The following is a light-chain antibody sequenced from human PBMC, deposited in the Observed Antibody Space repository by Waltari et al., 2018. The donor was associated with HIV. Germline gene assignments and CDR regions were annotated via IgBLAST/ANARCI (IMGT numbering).Light chain of an antibody. CDR1: QNLLYRSNNKNY. J-gene: IGKJ4*01. CDR3: QQYYRTPLT. Sequence: DIVMTPSPDSLTVSLGDRATISCKSSQNLLYRSNNKNYVAWYQQKAGQPPKLLIYWASTRESGVPARFSGGGSGTDFTLTISSLQAEDVATYYCQQYYRTPLTFGGGTKVEIK. CDR2: WAS. V-gene: IGKV4-1*01.